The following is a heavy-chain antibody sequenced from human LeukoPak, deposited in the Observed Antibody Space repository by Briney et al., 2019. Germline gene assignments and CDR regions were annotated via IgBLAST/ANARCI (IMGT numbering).Heavy chain of an antibody. Sequence: SGGSLRLSCVGSGFTSIAYALTWARQAPGKGLEWVSGISGGGVTTYYADSVKGRFTISRDNSKNTLYLQMNSLRADDTAIYYCARNQQLGGHSYYYYGMDVWGQGTTDTVSS. V-gene: IGHV3-23*01. CDR2: ISGGGVTT. CDR3: ARNQQLGGHSYYYYGMDV. J-gene: IGHJ6*02. CDR1: GFTSIAYA. D-gene: IGHD3-16*01.